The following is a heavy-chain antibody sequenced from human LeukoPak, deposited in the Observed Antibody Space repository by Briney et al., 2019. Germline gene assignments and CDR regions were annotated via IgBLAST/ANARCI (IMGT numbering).Heavy chain of an antibody. CDR3: AVSFYYYYMDV. D-gene: IGHD1-7*01. CDR2: VSGSAGST. CDR1: GFTFSSYA. J-gene: IGHJ6*03. V-gene: IGHV3-23*01. Sequence: GGSLRLSCAASGFTFSSYAMSWVRQAPGKGLEWVSAVSGSAGSTYYADSVKGQFTISRDNSKDTLYLQMNSLRAEDTAVYYCAVSFYYYYMDVWGKGTTVTVSS.